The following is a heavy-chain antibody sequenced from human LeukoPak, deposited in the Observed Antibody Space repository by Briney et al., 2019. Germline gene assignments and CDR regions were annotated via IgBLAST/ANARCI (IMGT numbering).Heavy chain of an antibody. CDR1: VGTFSNYA. J-gene: IGHJ3*02. V-gene: IGHV1-69*01. Sequence: WASVKVSCKASVGTFSNYAISWVRQAPGQGLEWMGGIIPVFGNANYARKFQGRVTIIADESTTTAYMELSSLRSEDTAVYCCATRHCRSTSCFGAFDIWGQGTMVTVSS. CDR2: IIPVFGNA. D-gene: IGHD2-2*01. CDR3: ATRHCRSTSCFGAFDI.